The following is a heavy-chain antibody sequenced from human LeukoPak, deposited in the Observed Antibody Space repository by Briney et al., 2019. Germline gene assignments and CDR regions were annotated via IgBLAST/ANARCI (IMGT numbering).Heavy chain of an antibody. V-gene: IGHV1-69*05. Sequence: SVKVSCKASGGTFSSYAIGWVRQAPGQGLEWMGGIIPIFGTANYAQKFQGRVTITTDESTSTAYMELSSLRSEDTAVYYCAREGIFGARSQAHWGQGTLVTVSS. J-gene: IGHJ4*02. CDR3: AREGIFGARSQAH. CDR2: IIPIFGTA. CDR1: GGTFSSYA. D-gene: IGHD3-3*01.